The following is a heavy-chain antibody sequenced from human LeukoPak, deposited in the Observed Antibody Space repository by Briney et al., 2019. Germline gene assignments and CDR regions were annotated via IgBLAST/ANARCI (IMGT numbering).Heavy chain of an antibody. J-gene: IGHJ3*02. CDR2: IYYSGST. CDR1: GGSISSSSYY. Sequence: SETPSLTCTVSGGSISSSSYYWGWIRQPPGKGLEWIGSIYYSGSTYYNPSLKSRVTISVDTSKNQFSLKLSSVTAADTAVYYCARDRSSGWYPTDAFDIWGQGTMVTVSS. V-gene: IGHV4-39*07. CDR3: ARDRSSGWYPTDAFDI. D-gene: IGHD6-19*01.